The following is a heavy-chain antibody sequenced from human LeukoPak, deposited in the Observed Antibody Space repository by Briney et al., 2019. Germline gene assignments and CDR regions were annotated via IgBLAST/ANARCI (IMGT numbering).Heavy chain of an antibody. CDR3: ARRRVAVYFDY. D-gene: IGHD6-19*01. CDR1: GFTFSSCA. V-gene: IGHV3-23*01. CDR2: IIDSGNSV. J-gene: IGHJ4*02. Sequence: GGSLRLSCAASGFTFSSCAMSWVRQAPGKGLEWVSTIIDSGNSVYYADSVEGRFTISRDNAKNSLYLQMNSLRAEDTAVYYCARRRVAVYFDYWGQGTLVTVSS.